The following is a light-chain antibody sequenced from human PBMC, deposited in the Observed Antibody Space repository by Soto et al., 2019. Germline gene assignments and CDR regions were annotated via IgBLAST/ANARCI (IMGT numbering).Light chain of an antibody. CDR2: DAS. CDR3: HCRA. V-gene: IGKV1-5*01. CDR1: QTISRW. J-gene: IGKJ5*01. Sequence: IQLTQTPTTLSACIGSEVSITCRASQTISRWLAWYQQKPGRAPKLLIYDASTLESGVPSRFSGSGFETEFSLTISRLQPDDFGTYFCHCRAFGQGTRLEI.